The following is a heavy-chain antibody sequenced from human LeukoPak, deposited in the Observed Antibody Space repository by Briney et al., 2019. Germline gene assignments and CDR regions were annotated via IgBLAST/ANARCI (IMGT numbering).Heavy chain of an antibody. CDR2: IDPHGGNT. D-gene: IGHD6-25*01. Sequence: GGSLRLSCAASGFTFRSYSMHWVRQTPGKGLEYVSAIDPHGGNTYYADSVKGRFTISRDNAKNSLYLQMNTLRAEDTAVYYCARGLGFWGQGTLVTVSS. V-gene: IGHV3-64*02. J-gene: IGHJ4*02. CDR1: GFTFRSYS. CDR3: ARGLGF.